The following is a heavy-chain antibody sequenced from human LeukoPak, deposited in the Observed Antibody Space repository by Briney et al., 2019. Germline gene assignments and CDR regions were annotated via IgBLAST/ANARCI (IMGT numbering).Heavy chain of an antibody. CDR3: ARDQARTTTWYLYMSY. D-gene: IGHD3/OR15-3a*01. CDR2: IDPNSGGT. CDR1: GYSFTGYY. J-gene: IGHJ4*02. Sequence: ASVKVSCKASGYSFTGYYIHWVRQAPGQGPEWMGRIDPNSGGTNSAQKFQAMVTLTRDTSIATVYMELSSLRSNDTAVYYCARDQARTTTWYLYMSYWGQGTLVTVSS. V-gene: IGHV1-2*06.